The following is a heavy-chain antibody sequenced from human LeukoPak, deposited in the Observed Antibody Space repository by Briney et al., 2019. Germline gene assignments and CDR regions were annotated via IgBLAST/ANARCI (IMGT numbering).Heavy chain of an antibody. D-gene: IGHD3-10*01. V-gene: IGHV4-34*01. CDR3: ARNRADGSGTYYQKNPLNFDS. Sequence: PSETLSLTSAVYIGSSIGYYWSCIRQSPGQGLRGIGEINHSGITNHNPSLQSRSTVSVDTSKHPFSLKLRSVTAADTAMYYCARNRADGSGTYYQKNPLNFDSWGQGTLVTVSS. J-gene: IGHJ4*02. CDR2: INHSGIT. CDR1: IGSSIGYY.